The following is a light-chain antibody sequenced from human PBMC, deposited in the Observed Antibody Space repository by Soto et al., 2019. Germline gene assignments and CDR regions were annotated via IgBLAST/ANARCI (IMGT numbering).Light chain of an antibody. J-gene: IGKJ4*01. CDR2: AAS. Sequence: DIQMTQSPSSVSASVGDRVTITCRASQGINSWLAWYQQKPGKVPKLLIYAASTLQSGVPSRFSRSESGTDFTLTSSSLQPEDFATYYCQQANSLPLTFGGGTKVEIK. CDR1: QGINSW. V-gene: IGKV1-12*01. CDR3: QQANSLPLT.